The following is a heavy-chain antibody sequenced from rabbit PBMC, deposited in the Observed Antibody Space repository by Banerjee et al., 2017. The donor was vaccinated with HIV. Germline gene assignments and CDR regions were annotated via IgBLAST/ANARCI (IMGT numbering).Heavy chain of an antibody. Sequence: QSLEESGGDLVKPGGSLTLTCKASGFSFSSSDWICWVRQAPGKGLEWIGIIYAGGGSADYATWVNGRFTISRSTSLNTVDLKMTSLTVADTATYFCGRDRDGDAGYGSLALWGQGTLVTVS. D-gene: IGHD6-1*01. CDR2: IYAGGGSA. CDR1: GFSFSSSDW. CDR3: GRDRDGDAGYGSLAL. V-gene: IGHV1S43*01. J-gene: IGHJ3*01.